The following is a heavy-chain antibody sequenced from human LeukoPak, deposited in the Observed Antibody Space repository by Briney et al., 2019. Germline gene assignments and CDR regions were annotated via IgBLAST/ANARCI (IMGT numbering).Heavy chain of an antibody. Sequence: GGSLRLSCAASGFTFSSYAMSWVRQAPGKGLEWVPAISGSGGSTYYADSVKGRFTISRDNAKNSLYLQMNSLRAEDTAVYYCARDLGATHYFDYWGQGTLVTVSS. D-gene: IGHD1-26*01. V-gene: IGHV3-23*01. CDR3: ARDLGATHYFDY. CDR1: GFTFSSYA. CDR2: ISGSGGST. J-gene: IGHJ4*02.